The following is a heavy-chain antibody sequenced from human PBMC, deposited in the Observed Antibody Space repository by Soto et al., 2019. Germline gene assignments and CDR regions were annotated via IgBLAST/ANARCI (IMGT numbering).Heavy chain of an antibody. V-gene: IGHV3-23*01. J-gene: IGHJ3*01. CDR2: ISGSAGSA. Sequence: GGSLRLSCASSGFIFSRYAMSWVRQSPGKGLEWISVISGSAGSAQYADSVKGRFTISRDNSKNTLILQLKGLRAEDTALYYCAKSQTYNAASTDAFDVWGQGTVVTVSS. CDR1: GFIFSRYA. CDR3: AKSQTYNAASTDAFDV. D-gene: IGHD6-25*01.